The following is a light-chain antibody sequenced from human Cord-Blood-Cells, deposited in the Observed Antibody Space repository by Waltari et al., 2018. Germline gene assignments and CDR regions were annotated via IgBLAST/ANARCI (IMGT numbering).Light chain of an antibody. CDR3: QQSYSTPHS. CDR1: QSISSY. Sequence: DIQMTQSPSSLSASVGDRVTITCRASQSISSYFNWYQQKPGKAPKLLIYAASSLQSGFPSRFSGSGSGTDFTLTISSLQPEDFATYYCQQSYSTPHSFGQGTKLEIK. CDR2: AAS. J-gene: IGKJ2*03. V-gene: IGKV1-39*01.